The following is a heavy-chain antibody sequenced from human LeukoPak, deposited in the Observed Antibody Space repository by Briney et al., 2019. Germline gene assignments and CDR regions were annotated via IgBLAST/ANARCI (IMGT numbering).Heavy chain of an antibody. CDR1: GGTFSSYA. CDR2: IIPIFGTA. D-gene: IGHD3-22*01. V-gene: IGHV1-69*13. CDR3: AREIVVTPPGWFDP. Sequence: SVKVSCKASGGTFSSYAISWVRQAPGQGLEWMGGIIPIFGTANYAQKFQGRVTITADESTSTAYMELSSLRSEDTAVYYCAREIVVTPPGWFDPWGQGTLVTVSS. J-gene: IGHJ5*02.